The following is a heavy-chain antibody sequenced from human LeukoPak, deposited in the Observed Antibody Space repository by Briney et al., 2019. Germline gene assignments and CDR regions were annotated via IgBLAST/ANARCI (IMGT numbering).Heavy chain of an antibody. CDR2: IRNKANGYTT. D-gene: IGHD6-13*01. V-gene: IGHV3-72*01. CDR3: ARSSGTWYPLFDY. Sequence: GGSLRLSCAASGFTFSDHYMDWVRQAPGMGLEWVGRIRNKANGYTTEYAASVKGRFTISRDDSQNSLYLQMNGLKTGDTAVYYCARSSGTWYPLFDYWGQGTLVTVSS. J-gene: IGHJ4*02. CDR1: GFTFSDHY.